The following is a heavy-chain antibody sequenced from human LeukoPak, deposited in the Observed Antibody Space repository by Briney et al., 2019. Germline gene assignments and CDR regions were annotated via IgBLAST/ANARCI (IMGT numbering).Heavy chain of an antibody. CDR3: STHPRWDLLSHDH. Sequence: PGGSLRLSCAASGFTFSSYSMSWVRQAPGKGLEWVGRIKSKAHGGATDYAAPVKGRFTISRDDSKNTLFLQINSLKTEDTAVYYCSTHPRWDLLSHDHWGQGTLVTVSS. V-gene: IGHV3-15*01. D-gene: IGHD1-26*01. J-gene: IGHJ4*02. CDR1: GFTFSSYS. CDR2: IKSKAHGGAT.